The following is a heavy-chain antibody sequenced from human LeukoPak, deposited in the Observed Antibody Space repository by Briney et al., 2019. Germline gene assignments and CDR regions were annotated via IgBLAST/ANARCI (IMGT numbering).Heavy chain of an antibody. CDR3: AKDLGGATDY. Sequence: GGSLRLSCAASGFTFSSYWMTWVRQAPGKGLEWVANIKQDGSEKYYVDSVKGRFTISRDNAKNSLFLQMNSLRAEDTAVYYCAKDLGGATDYWGQGTLVTVSS. D-gene: IGHD3-16*01. J-gene: IGHJ4*02. V-gene: IGHV3-7*01. CDR2: IKQDGSEK. CDR1: GFTFSSYW.